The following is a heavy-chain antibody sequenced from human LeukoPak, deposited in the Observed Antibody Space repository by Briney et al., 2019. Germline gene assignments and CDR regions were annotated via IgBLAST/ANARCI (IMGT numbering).Heavy chain of an antibody. CDR3: XRNTYSDNWSYFDY. D-gene: IGHD1-1*01. J-gene: IGHJ4*02. Sequence: PSETLSLTCTVSGGSISSSSYYWGWIRQPPGKGLEWIGSIYYSGSTYYSPSLKSRVTISVDTSKNQFSLKLSSVTAADTAVYYXXRNTYSDNWSYFDYWGQGTLVTVSS. V-gene: IGHV4-39*01. CDR2: IYYSGST. CDR1: GGSISSSSYY.